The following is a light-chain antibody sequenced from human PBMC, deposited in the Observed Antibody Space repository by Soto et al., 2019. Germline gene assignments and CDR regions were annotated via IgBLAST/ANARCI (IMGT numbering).Light chain of an antibody. CDR3: QQRAKWPST. V-gene: IGKV1-9*01. CDR2: SAS. Sequence: DIQLTQSPSFLSASIGDRVSLSCRASQDITKYLAWYQQKPGRAPKLLIYSASTLHVGVPARFSGGGSGTEFTLTINSLQAEDFAVYYCQQRAKWPSTFGPGTKVEMK. CDR1: QDITKY. J-gene: IGKJ2*02.